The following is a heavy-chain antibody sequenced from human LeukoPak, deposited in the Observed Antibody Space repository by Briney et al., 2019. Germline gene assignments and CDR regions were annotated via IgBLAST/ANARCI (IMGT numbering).Heavy chain of an antibody. Sequence: ASVKVSCKASGYTFTSYDINWVRQATGQGLEWMGWMNPNSGNTGYAQKFQGRVTMTRNTSISTAYMELSSLRSEDTAVYYCARVKSFTMVRGVIRSNWFDPWGQGTLVTVSS. CDR3: ARVKSFTMVRGVIRSNWFDP. CDR1: GYTFTSYD. V-gene: IGHV1-8*01. D-gene: IGHD3-10*01. J-gene: IGHJ5*02. CDR2: MNPNSGNT.